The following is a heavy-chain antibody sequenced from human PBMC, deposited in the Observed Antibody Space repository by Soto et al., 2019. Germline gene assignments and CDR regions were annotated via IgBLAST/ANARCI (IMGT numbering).Heavy chain of an antibody. J-gene: IGHJ5*01. V-gene: IGHV4-30-4*08. D-gene: IGHD6-13*01. CDR3: ARNTSRLGWFDS. Sequence: SETLSLTCTVSGGSISSGGYYWSWIRQHPGKGLEWIGYIYYVGSTSYNPSLKSRVTISVDTSKNHFSLKLNSVTAADTAVYYCARNTSRLGWFDSWGQGSLVTVSS. CDR1: GGSISSGGYY. CDR2: IYYVGST.